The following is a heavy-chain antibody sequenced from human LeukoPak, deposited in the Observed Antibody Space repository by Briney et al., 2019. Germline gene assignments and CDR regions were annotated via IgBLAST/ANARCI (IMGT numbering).Heavy chain of an antibody. V-gene: IGHV3-23*01. CDR2: ISGSGGST. CDR3: AKEGRFGEYDY. J-gene: IGHJ4*02. CDR1: GFTFSSYT. Sequence: TGGCLRLSCAASGFTFSSYTMSWVRRAPGKGLEWVSAISGSGGSTYYADSVKGRFTISRDNSKNTLYLQMNSLRAEDTAVYYCAKEGRFGEYDYWGQGTLVTVSS. D-gene: IGHD3-10*01.